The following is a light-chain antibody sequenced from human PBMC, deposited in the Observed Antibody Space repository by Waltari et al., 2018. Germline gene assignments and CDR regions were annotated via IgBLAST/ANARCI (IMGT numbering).Light chain of an antibody. J-gene: IGLJ3*02. V-gene: IGLV3-21*04. CDR1: NIGSTR. Sequence: SYTLTQPPSVSMAPGETAKISCGGHNIGSTRVQRYQQRPGQAPVLVMQYDDDRPSGIPERFSGSKSGNTATLTINRVAAGDEADYYCQMWDTSSDVGVFGGGTKLTVL. CDR3: QMWDTSSDVGV. CDR2: YDD.